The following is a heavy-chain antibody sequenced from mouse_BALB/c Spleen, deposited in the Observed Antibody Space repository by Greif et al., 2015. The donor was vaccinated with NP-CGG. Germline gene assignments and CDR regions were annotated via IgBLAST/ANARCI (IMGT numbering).Heavy chain of an antibody. V-gene: IGHV5-17*02. Sequence: EVKVVESGGGLVQPGGSRKLSCAASGFTFSSFGMHWVRQAPEKGLEWVAYISSGSSTIYYADTVKGRFTISRDNPKNTLFLQMTSLRSEDTSMYYCARSTTGTPFAYWGQGTLVTVSA. D-gene: IGHD1-2*01. CDR3: ARSTTGTPFAY. J-gene: IGHJ3*01. CDR1: GFTFSSFG. CDR2: ISSGSSTI.